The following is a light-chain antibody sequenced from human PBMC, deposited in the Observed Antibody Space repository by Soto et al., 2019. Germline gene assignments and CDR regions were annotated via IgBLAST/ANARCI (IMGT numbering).Light chain of an antibody. CDR1: QGIRND. Sequence: DIQMTQSPSSLSASVGDRVTITCGASQGIRNDLGWYQQKPGKDPKXLIYAASSLQSGVPSRFSGSGSGTEFTLTISSLQSEDFAVYYCQHYNNWPPTFGPGTKVDI. J-gene: IGKJ3*01. CDR2: AAS. V-gene: IGKV1-17*01. CDR3: QHYNNWPPT.